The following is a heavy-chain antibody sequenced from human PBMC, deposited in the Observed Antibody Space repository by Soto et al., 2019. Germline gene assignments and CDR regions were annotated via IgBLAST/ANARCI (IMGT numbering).Heavy chain of an antibody. CDR1: GFTFNTYW. V-gene: IGHV3-74*01. CDR2: IKSDGSYT. Sequence: EVQLVESGGGLVQPGGSLRLSCAASGFTFNTYWMQWVRQAPGKGLVWVSRIKSDGSYTNYADSVKGRFTISRDNAKNTLFLQMNSLGAEGTAAYYCATGGSGYFTYWGQGTVVTVSS. D-gene: IGHD3-22*01. CDR3: ATGGSGYFTY. J-gene: IGHJ4*02.